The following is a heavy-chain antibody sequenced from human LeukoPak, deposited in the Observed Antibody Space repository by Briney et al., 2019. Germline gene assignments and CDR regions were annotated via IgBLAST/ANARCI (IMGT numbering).Heavy chain of an antibody. CDR2: INHSGST. CDR1: GFTVSSNY. Sequence: GSLRLSCAASGFTVSSNYMSWIRQPPGKGLEWIGEINHSGSTNYNPSLKSRVTISVDTSKNQFSLKLSSVTAADTAVYYCARNGSPYYYYGMDVWGQGTTVTVSS. J-gene: IGHJ6*02. D-gene: IGHD1-26*01. V-gene: IGHV4-34*01. CDR3: ARNGSPYYYYGMDV.